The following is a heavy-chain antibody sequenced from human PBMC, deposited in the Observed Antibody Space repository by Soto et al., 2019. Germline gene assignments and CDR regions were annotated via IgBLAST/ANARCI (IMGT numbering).Heavy chain of an antibody. J-gene: IGHJ4*02. CDR3: ARGRVDTAMVRARLFYY. D-gene: IGHD5-18*01. CDR2: INHSGST. Sequence: SETLSLTCAVYGGSFSGYYWSWIRQPPGKGLEWIGEINHSGSTNYNPSLKSRVTISVDTSKNQFSLKLSSVTAADTAVYYCARGRVDTAMVRARLFYYWGQGTLVTVSS. CDR1: GGSFSGYY. V-gene: IGHV4-34*01.